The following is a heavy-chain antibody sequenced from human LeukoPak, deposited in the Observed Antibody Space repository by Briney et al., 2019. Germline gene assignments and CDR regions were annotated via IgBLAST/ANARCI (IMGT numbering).Heavy chain of an antibody. V-gene: IGHV3-74*01. Sequence: PGGSLRLSCAASAFTFSSYWMHWVRQAPGKGLVWVSGINSDGSTTNYADSVKGRFTLSRDNARNTLYLQMSSLRAEDTAVYYCANYNGDYLDYWGQGTLVAVSS. CDR3: ANYNGDYLDY. D-gene: IGHD5-24*01. J-gene: IGHJ4*02. CDR1: AFTFSSYW. CDR2: INSDGSTT.